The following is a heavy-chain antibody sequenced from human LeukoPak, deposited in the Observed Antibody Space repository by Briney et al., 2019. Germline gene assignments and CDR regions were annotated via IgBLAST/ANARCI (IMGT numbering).Heavy chain of an antibody. J-gene: IGHJ4*02. CDR2: MNPNSGNT. Sequence: ASVKVSCKASGYTFTSYDINWVRQATGQGLEWMGWMNPNSGNTGYAQKFQGRVTMTRNTSVDTAYMELSSLRSEDTAVYYCARGYKPAYSTRWSIFDYWGQGTLVTVSS. D-gene: IGHD6-19*01. CDR3: ARGYKPAYSTRWSIFDY. CDR1: GYTFTSYD. V-gene: IGHV1-8*01.